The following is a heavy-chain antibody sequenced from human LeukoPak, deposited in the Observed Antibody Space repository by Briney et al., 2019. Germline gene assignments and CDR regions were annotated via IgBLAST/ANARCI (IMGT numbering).Heavy chain of an antibody. CDR2: ITRSSTYI. D-gene: IGHD1-26*01. Sequence: GGSLRLSCAASGFTFSSYDMSWVRQAPGKGLEWVSSITRSSTYIYYADSVKGRFTISRDNAKNSLYLQMNSLRDEDTAVYYCARDPYSGSYGGYYYYYMDVWGKGTTVTISS. J-gene: IGHJ6*03. CDR3: ARDPYSGSYGGYYYYYMDV. CDR1: GFTFSSYD. V-gene: IGHV3-21*01.